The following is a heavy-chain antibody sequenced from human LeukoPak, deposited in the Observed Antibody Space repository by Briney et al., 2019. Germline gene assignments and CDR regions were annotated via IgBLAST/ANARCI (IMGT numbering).Heavy chain of an antibody. Sequence: GGSLRLSCAVSGYTFSDYGMHWVRQAPGKGLEWVGRIKSKTDGGTTDYAAPVKGRFTISRDDSKNTLYVQMNSLKTEDTAVYYCTTGPYDYGSGSYYHWGQGTLVTVSS. J-gene: IGHJ4*02. CDR1: GYTFSDYG. D-gene: IGHD3-10*01. CDR3: TTGPYDYGSGSYYH. CDR2: IKSKTDGGTT. V-gene: IGHV3-15*01.